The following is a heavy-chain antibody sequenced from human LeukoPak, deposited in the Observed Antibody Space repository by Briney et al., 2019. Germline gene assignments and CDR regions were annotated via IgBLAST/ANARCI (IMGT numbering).Heavy chain of an antibody. J-gene: IGHJ6*03. Sequence: GASVKVSCKASGYTFTGYYMHWVRQAPGQGLEWMGRINPNSGGTNYAQKFQGRVTMTRDTSISTAYMELSRLRSDDTAVYYCARDRLAARRLGYYYYMDVWGKGTTVTVSS. CDR3: ARDRLAARRLGYYYYMDV. CDR2: INPNSGGT. CDR1: GYTFTGYY. V-gene: IGHV1-2*06. D-gene: IGHD6-6*01.